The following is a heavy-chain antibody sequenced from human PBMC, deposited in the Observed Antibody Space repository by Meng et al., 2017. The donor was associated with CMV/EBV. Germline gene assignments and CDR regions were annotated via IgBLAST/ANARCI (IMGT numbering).Heavy chain of an antibody. Sequence: SVKVSCKASGGTFSSYAISWVRQAPGQGLEWMGGIIPIFGTANYAQKFQGRVTITTDESTSTAYMELSSLRSEDTAVYYCAGRDFGVVTGAGGLYYGMDVWGQGTTVTVSS. V-gene: IGHV1-69*05. D-gene: IGHD3-3*01. J-gene: IGHJ6*02. CDR1: GGTFSSYA. CDR2: IIPIFGTA. CDR3: AGRDFGVVTGAGGLYYGMDV.